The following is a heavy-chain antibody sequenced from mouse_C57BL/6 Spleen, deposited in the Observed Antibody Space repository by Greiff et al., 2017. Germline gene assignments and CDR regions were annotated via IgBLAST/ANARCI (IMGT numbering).Heavy chain of an antibody. V-gene: IGHV6-3*01. Sequence: DVKLQESGGGLVQPGGSMKLSCVASGFTFSNYWMNWVRQSPEKGLEWVAQIRLKSDNYATHYAESVKGRFTISRDDSKSSVYLQMNNLRAEDTGIYYCTNDPGYFDYWGQGTTLTVSS. CDR1: GFTFSNYW. CDR2: IRLKSDNYAT. CDR3: TNDPGYFDY. J-gene: IGHJ2*01.